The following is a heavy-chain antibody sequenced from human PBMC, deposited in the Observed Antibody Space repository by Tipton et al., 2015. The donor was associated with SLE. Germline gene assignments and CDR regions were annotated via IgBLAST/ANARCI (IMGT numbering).Heavy chain of an antibody. D-gene: IGHD6-19*01. CDR3: ARDQVGLGDFDS. V-gene: IGHV4-59*02. CDR2: VHHSGST. Sequence: LRLSCTVSGGSVSSYYWNWIRQSPGKGLEWIGYVHHSGSTDYNPSLEGRVSISKETSKNLFSLRLISVTAADTAVYYCARDQVGLGDFDSWGQGTLVTVSS. J-gene: IGHJ4*02. CDR1: GGSVSSYY.